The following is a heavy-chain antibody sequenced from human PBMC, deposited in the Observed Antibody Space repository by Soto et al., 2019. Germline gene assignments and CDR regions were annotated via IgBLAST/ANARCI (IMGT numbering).Heavy chain of an antibody. Sequence: QVQLVQSGAEVKKPGSSVKVSCKASGGTFSSYAISWVRQAPGQGLEWMGGIIPIFGTANYALKFQGRVTITADESTSTAYMELSSLRSEDTAVYYCATRYYYDSSGYDVYYYYGMDVWGQGTTVTVSS. CDR2: IIPIFGTA. CDR3: ATRYYYDSSGYDVYYYYGMDV. CDR1: GGTFSSYA. J-gene: IGHJ6*02. V-gene: IGHV1-69*01. D-gene: IGHD3-22*01.